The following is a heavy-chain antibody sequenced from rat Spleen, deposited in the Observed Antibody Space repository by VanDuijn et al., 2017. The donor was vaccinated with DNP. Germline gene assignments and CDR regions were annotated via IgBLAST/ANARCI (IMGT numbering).Heavy chain of an antibody. J-gene: IGHJ2*01. D-gene: IGHD1-11*01. CDR2: IGYDGDSN. Sequence: EVQLVESGGGLVQPGRSLKLSCAASGSTFSDHYMAWVRQAPAKGLGWVAYIGYDGDSNYNGDSVKGRFTISRDNAESTLYLQMSSLKSEDMATYYCARYSFRRVWDYWGQGVSVTVSS. CDR1: GSTFSDHY. CDR3: ARYSFRRVWDY. V-gene: IGHV5-22*01.